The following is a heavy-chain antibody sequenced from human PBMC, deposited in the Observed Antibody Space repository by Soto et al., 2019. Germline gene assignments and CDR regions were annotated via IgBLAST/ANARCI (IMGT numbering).Heavy chain of an antibody. J-gene: IGHJ3*01. CDR2: IIPMLTVT. CDR3: SIGSWSAETFDV. CDR1: GGTFSTS. V-gene: IGHV1-69*02. Sequence: QVHLEQSGAEVKKPGSSVKVSCKAAGGTFSTSLIWVRQAPGQGLEWMGRIIPMLTVTNSAQKFQGRVTLTADKSTSTAFMELTSLTSYETAVYYCSIGSWSAETFDVWGQGTMVTVSS. D-gene: IGHD2-2*01.